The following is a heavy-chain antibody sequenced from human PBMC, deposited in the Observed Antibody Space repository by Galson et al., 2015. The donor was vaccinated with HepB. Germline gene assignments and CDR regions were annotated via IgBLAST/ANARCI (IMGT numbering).Heavy chain of an antibody. CDR1: GVSISSYY. CDR2: IYTSGST. CDR3: ARDLVVVATDTLYNWFDP. J-gene: IGHJ5*02. D-gene: IGHD2-15*01. V-gene: IGHV4-4*07. Sequence: GVSISSYYWSWIRQPSGKRLEWIGRIYTSGSTNYNPSIKSRVTMSVDTSNNQFSMKLSSVTAADTDVYYCARDLVVVATDTLYNWFDPWGQGTLVTVSS.